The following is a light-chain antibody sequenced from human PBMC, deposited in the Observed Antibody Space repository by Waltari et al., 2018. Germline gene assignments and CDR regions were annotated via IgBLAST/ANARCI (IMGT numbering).Light chain of an antibody. CDR3: QTWGTGIRWV. Sequence: QLVLTQSPSASAPLGAPVKPPCPLTSGQRTYPIPWHQQQPEKGPRYLMNVNSDGSHSKGDGIPDRFSGSSSGAERYLTISSLQSEDEADYYCQTWGTGIRWVFGGGTKLTVL. V-gene: IGLV4-69*01. CDR1: SGQRTYP. J-gene: IGLJ3*02. CDR2: VNSDGSH.